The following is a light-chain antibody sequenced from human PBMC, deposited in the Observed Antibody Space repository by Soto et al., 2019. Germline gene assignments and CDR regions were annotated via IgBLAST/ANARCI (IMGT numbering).Light chain of an antibody. CDR3: VQGTHWPRT. CDR2: KVS. Sequence: DVVMTQSPLFLPVTLGQPASISCRSSESLVFSDGNTYLTWLHQRPGQSPRRLIYKVSKRGSGVPDRFSGSGSGTDFTLKISRVEAEHVGLYYCVQGTHWPRTFGQGTKVEIK. J-gene: IGKJ1*01. V-gene: IGKV2-30*01. CDR1: ESLVFSDGNTY.